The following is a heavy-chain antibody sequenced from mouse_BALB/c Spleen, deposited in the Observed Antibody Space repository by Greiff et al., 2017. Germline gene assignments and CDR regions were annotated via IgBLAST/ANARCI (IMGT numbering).Heavy chain of an antibody. V-gene: IGHV1-55*01. Sequence: QVQLKQPGAELVKPGTSVKLSCKASGYTFTSYWINWVKLRPGQGLEWIGDIYPGSGSTNYNEKFKSKATLTVDTSSSTAYMQLSSLASEDSALYYCARWGGNYAFAYWGQGTLVTVSA. CDR2: IYPGSGST. CDR3: ARWGGNYAFAY. D-gene: IGHD2-1*01. J-gene: IGHJ3*01. CDR1: GYTFTSYW.